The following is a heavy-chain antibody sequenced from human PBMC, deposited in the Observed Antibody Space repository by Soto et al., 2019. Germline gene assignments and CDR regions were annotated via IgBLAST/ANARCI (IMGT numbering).Heavy chain of an antibody. CDR2: VSWKRGSI. CDR3: AKGADRGGAASAASDS. D-gene: IGHD6-13*01. Sequence: EVQLVESGGGLVQPGRSLSLSCAASGFTFDDYAMHWVRQAPGKGLVWVSGVSWKRGSIAYADSVKGRFTISRDNAKDSLYRQMNSLRAKDTALSYCAKGADRGGAASAASDSCGQGTLVTVSS. V-gene: IGHV3-9*01. CDR1: GFTFDDYA. J-gene: IGHJ4*02.